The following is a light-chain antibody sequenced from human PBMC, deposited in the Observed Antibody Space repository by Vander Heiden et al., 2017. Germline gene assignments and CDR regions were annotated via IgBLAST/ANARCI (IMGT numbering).Light chain of an antibody. CDR3: QTWGIGIQV. J-gene: IGLJ2*01. Sequence: QLELTQSPSASASLGDSVTLTCTLSSGHTTYVIAWHQHQPDKAPRYLMTLYSDGSQTKGDGIPDRFSGPSSGADRYLAISNLQSEDEADYYCQTWGIGIQVFGGGTKLTVL. V-gene: IGLV4-69*01. CDR2: LYSDGSQ. CDR1: SGHTTYV.